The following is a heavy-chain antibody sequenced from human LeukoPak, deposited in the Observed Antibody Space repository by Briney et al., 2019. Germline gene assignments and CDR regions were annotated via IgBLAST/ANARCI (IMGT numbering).Heavy chain of an antibody. J-gene: IGHJ3*02. CDR1: GFTFSDYY. CDR2: ISGSGGST. V-gene: IGHV3-23*01. Sequence: PGGSLRLSCAASGFTFSDYYMSWIRQAPGKGLEWVSGISGSGGSTYYADSVKGRFTISRDNSKNTVYLQMNSLRAEDTAVYYCAKSDNSDYYLGGAFDIWGQGTMVTVSS. CDR3: AKSDNSDYYLGGAFDI. D-gene: IGHD3-22*01.